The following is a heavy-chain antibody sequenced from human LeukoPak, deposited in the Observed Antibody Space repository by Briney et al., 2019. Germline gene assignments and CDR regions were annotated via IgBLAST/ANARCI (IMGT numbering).Heavy chain of an antibody. CDR1: GFIFSSYA. J-gene: IGHJ4*02. CDR3: AKGTRRQQLAYFDY. CDR2: IIGSGDST. Sequence: GGSLGLSCAASGFIFSSYAMTWVRQAPGKGLEWVSGIIGSGDSTYYADSVKGRFTISRDNSKNTVYLQMSSLRAEDTAVYYCAKGTRRQQLAYFDYWGQGTLVTVSS. D-gene: IGHD6-13*01. V-gene: IGHV3-23*01.